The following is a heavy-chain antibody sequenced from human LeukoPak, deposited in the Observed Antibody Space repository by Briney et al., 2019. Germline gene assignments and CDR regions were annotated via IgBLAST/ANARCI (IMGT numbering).Heavy chain of an antibody. V-gene: IGHV3-30*02. J-gene: IGHJ4*02. CDR2: IRYDGSNK. Sequence: GSLRLSCAGSGFTFSSYGMHWVRQAPGKGLEWVAFIRYDGSNKYYADSVKGRFAISRDNSKNTLYLQMNSLRAEDTAVYYCAKDWGITSVYSYGGYYGAQGTRVTVSS. CDR3: AKDWGITSVYSYGGYY. D-gene: IGHD5-18*01. CDR1: GFTFSSYG.